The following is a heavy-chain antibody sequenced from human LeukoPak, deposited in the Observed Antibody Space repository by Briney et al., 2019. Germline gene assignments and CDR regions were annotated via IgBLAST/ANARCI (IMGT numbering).Heavy chain of an antibody. CDR3: AKEVTKITMVRGALDY. D-gene: IGHD3-10*01. Sequence: HPGGSLRLSCAASGFTFSSYGMHWVRQAPGKGLEWVAFIRYDGSNKYYADSVKGRFTISRDNSKNTLYLQMNSLRAEDTAVYYCAKEVTKITMVRGALDYWGQGTLVTVSS. CDR2: IRYDGSNK. CDR1: GFTFSSYG. J-gene: IGHJ4*02. V-gene: IGHV3-30*02.